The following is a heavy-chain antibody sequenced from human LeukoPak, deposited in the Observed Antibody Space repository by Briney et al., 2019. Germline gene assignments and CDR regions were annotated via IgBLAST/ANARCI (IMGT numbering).Heavy chain of an antibody. D-gene: IGHD6-19*01. CDR2: ISWNSGSI. Sequence: GGSLRLSCAASGFTFDDYAMHWVRQAPGKGLEWVSGISWNSGSIGYADSVKGRFTISRDNAKNPLYLQMNSLRAEDTAVYYCAKDRGKYSSGKDGLRGQGTLVTVSS. CDR1: GFTFDDYA. J-gene: IGHJ4*02. V-gene: IGHV3-9*01. CDR3: AKDRGKYSSGKDGL.